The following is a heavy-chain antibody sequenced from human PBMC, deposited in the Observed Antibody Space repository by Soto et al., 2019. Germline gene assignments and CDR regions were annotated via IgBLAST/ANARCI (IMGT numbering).Heavy chain of an antibody. CDR2: VSSSGST. J-gene: IGHJ3*02. V-gene: IGHV4-59*01. CDR1: GGSISGDH. Sequence: SETLSLTCTVSGGSISGDHWNWIRQPPGKGLEWIAYVSSSGSTKYNPSLKSRVTISIDTTKNQFSLRLSSVTAADTAVYYCASSFYDSRGYSEAFDIWGQGTKVTVSS. CDR3: ASSFYDSRGYSEAFDI. D-gene: IGHD3-22*01.